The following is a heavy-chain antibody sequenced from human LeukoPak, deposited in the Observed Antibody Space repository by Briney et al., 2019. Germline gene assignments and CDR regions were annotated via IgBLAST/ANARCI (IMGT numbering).Heavy chain of an antibody. CDR1: GDSISSGDYY. CDR2: IYSSGTT. D-gene: IGHD5-12*01. J-gene: IGHJ4*02. Sequence: SETLSLTCTVSGDSISSGDYYWSWTRQTPGKGLEWIGYIYSSGTTYFNPSLKSRLSMSLDTSKNQFSLELTSVTAADTAVYFCARASYSGYDAPDYWGQGTLVTVSS. V-gene: IGHV4-30-4*01. CDR3: ARASYSGYDAPDY.